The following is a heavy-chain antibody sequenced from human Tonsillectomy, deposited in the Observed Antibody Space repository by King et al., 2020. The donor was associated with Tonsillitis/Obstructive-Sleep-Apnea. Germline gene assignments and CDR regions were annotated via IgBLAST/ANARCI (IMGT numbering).Heavy chain of an antibody. CDR2: INGDGSST. D-gene: IGHD5-18*01. CDR1: GFAFSGYW. V-gene: IGHV3-74*01. CDR3: ARGGGYIYGYILC. J-gene: IGHJ4*02. Sequence: VQLVESGGGLVQPGGSLRLSCAASGFAFSGYWMYWVRQAPGKGLVWVSHINGDGSSTNYADSVKGRFTISRDNAKSTLYLQMNSLRAEDTAVYYCARGGGYIYGYILCWGQGTLVTVSS.